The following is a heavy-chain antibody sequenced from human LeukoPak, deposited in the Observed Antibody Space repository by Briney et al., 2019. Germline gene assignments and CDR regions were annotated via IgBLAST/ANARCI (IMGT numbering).Heavy chain of an antibody. Sequence: GGSLRLSCAASGFAFSSYAMHWVRQAPGKGLEWVAVISYDGSNKYYADSVKGRFTISRDNSKNTLYLQMNSLRAEDTAVYYCARDWGYSSGWYLGPFDYWGQGTLVTVSS. J-gene: IGHJ4*02. CDR2: ISYDGSNK. V-gene: IGHV3-30-3*01. CDR3: ARDWGYSSGWYLGPFDY. D-gene: IGHD6-19*01. CDR1: GFAFSSYA.